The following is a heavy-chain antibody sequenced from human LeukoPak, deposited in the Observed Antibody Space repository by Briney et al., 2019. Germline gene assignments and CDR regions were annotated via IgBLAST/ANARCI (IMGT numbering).Heavy chain of an antibody. CDR1: GGSISSYY. CDR3: AREWYYYDSSGYQYYYGMDV. CDR2: IYYSGST. Sequence: PSETLSLTCTVSGGSISSYYWSWIRQPPGKGLEWIGYIYYSGSTSYNPSLKSRITMSVDTSKNQFSLKLTSVTAADTAVYYCAREWYYYDSSGYQYYYGMDVWGQGTTVTVSS. J-gene: IGHJ6*02. D-gene: IGHD3-22*01. V-gene: IGHV4-59*12.